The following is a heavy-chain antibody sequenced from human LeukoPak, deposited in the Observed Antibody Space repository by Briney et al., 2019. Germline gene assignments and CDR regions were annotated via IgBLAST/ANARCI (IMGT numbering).Heavy chain of an antibody. CDR2: LYHSGIT. CDR1: GYSISSGYY. V-gene: IGHV4-38-2*02. Sequence: SETLSLTCTVSGYSISSGYYWGWIRQTPGKGLEWIGSLYHSGITYYNPSLKSRLTISVDTSENQFSLKLSSVTAVDTAVYYCARGVVAAPQTFDYWGQGTLVTVSS. CDR3: ARGVVAAPQTFDY. J-gene: IGHJ4*02. D-gene: IGHD2-15*01.